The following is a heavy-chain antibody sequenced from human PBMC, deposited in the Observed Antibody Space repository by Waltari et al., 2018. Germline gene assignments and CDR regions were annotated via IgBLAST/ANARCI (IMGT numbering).Heavy chain of an antibody. V-gene: IGHV4-61*02. CDR1: GGSISSGSYY. CDR3: ARDLSGGSGWYRGYYYYYYMDV. CDR2: IYTSGST. D-gene: IGHD6-19*01. J-gene: IGHJ6*03. Sequence: QVQLQESGPGLVKPSQTLSLTCTVSGGSISSGSYYWSWIRQPAGKGLEWIGRIYTSGSTNYNPSLKSRVTISVDTSKNQFSLKLSSVTAADTAVYYCARDLSGGSGWYRGYYYYYYMDVWGKGTTVTVSS.